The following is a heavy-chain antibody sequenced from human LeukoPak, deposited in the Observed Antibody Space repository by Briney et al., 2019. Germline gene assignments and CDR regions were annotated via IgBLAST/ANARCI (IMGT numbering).Heavy chain of an antibody. CDR1: GYTFTGYY. CDR3: ASNAGQQLAGY. Sequence: VTSVKVSCKASGYTFTGYYMHWVRQAPGQGLEWMGWINPNSGGTNYAQKVQGRVTMTRDTSISTAYMELSRLRSDDTAVYYCASNAGQQLAGYWGQGNLVTVSS. V-gene: IGHV1-2*02. D-gene: IGHD6-13*01. J-gene: IGHJ4*02. CDR2: INPNSGGT.